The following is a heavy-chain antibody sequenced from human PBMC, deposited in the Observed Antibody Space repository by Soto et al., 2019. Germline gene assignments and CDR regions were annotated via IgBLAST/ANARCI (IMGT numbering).Heavy chain of an antibody. CDR2: ISSSSSTI. CDR3: ARAGGVGGDCYLAY. J-gene: IGHJ4*02. V-gene: IGHV3-48*01. CDR1: GFTFSSYS. Sequence: EVQLVESGGGLVQPGGSLRLSCAASGFTFSSYSMNWVRQAPGKGLEWVSYISSSSSTIYYADSVKGRFTISRDNAKNSLYLQMNSLRAEDTAVYYCARAGGVGGDCYLAYWGQGTLVTVSS. D-gene: IGHD2-21*02.